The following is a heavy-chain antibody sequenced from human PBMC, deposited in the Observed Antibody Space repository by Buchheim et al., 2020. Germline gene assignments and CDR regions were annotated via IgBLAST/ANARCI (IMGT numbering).Heavy chain of an antibody. CDR3: ARKSMIVGDGWPDY. D-gene: IGHD2-21*01. CDR2: VYPGDSDT. Sequence: EVQLVQSGAEVKKPGESLKISCKGSGYSFTNYWIGWVRQMPGKGLEWMGIVYPGDSDTRYSPSFQGQVNISVDKSISTAYFQLSSLKASDTAMYFCARKSMIVGDGWPDYWGQGT. CDR1: GYSFTNYW. J-gene: IGHJ4*02. V-gene: IGHV5-51*01.